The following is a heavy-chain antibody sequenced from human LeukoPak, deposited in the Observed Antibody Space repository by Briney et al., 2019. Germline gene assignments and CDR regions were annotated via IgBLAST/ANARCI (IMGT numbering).Heavy chain of an antibody. J-gene: IGHJ4*02. CDR1: GGSFSGYY. V-gene: IGHV4-34*01. D-gene: IGHD7-27*01. Sequence: SETLSLTCAVYGGSFSGYYWTWIRQPPGKGLEWIGDIDHSGSTNYNPSLKSRVSLSIDTSRNQFSPKLSSVTAADTAVYFCARGRNWGPGKPYLYWGQGTLVTVSS. CDR2: IDHSGST. CDR3: ARGRNWGPGKPYLY.